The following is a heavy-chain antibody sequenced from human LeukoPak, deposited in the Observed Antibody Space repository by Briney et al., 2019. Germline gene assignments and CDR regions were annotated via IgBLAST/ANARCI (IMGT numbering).Heavy chain of an antibody. J-gene: IGHJ5*02. CDR3: ARDIVATSKHPGFDP. V-gene: IGHV1-69*05. CDR2: IIPIFGTA. Sequence: SVKVSCKASGGTFSSYAISLVRQAPGQGLEWMGRIIPIFGTANYAQKFQGRVTITTDESTSTAYMELSSLRSEDTAVYYCARDIVATSKHPGFDPWGQGTLVTVSS. D-gene: IGHD5-12*01. CDR1: GGTFSSYA.